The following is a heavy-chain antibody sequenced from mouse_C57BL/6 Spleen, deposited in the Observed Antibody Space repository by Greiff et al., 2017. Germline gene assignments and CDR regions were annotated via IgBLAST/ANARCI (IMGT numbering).Heavy chain of an antibody. CDR3: TRDSPFLFGWFAY. CDR1: GFTFSSYA. Sequence: EVQLQESGEGLVKPGGSLKLSCAASGFTFSSYAMSWVRQTPEKRLEWVAYISSGGDYIYYADTVKGRFTISRDNARNTLYLQISSLKSEDSAMYYCTRDSPFLFGWFAYWGQGTLVTVSA. CDR2: ISSGGDYI. D-gene: IGHD1-1*01. V-gene: IGHV5-9-1*02. J-gene: IGHJ3*01.